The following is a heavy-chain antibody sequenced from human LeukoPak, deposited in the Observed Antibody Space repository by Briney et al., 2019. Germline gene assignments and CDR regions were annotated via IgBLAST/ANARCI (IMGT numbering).Heavy chain of an antibody. J-gene: IGHJ6*04. CDR3: ARSPVLLWALGMGV. CDR2: IYPGDSDT. Sequence: GESLKISCKASGYSFSTYWIGWVRQMPGKGLEWMGIIYPGDSDTRYRTSFQGQVTISADKSTGTAYLQWSSLKASDTAMYYCARSPVLLWALGMGVWGKGTTVTVSS. V-gene: IGHV5-51*01. D-gene: IGHD3-10*01. CDR1: GYSFSTYW.